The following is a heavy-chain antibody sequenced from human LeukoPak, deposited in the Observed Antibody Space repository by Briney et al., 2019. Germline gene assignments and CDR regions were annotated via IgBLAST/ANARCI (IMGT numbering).Heavy chain of an antibody. CDR1: GGSISSYY. CDR3: ARARYVNSFYAFDI. CDR2: LSKSGNT. Sequence: SETLSLTCTVAGGSISSYYWSWIRLPPGKGLEWIGYLSKSGNTNYSPSLKSRVTIFGDTSKNQFFLKLSSVTAAGTAVYYCARARYVNSFYAFDIWGQGTLVTVSS. V-gene: IGHV4-59*01. D-gene: IGHD3-9*01. J-gene: IGHJ3*02.